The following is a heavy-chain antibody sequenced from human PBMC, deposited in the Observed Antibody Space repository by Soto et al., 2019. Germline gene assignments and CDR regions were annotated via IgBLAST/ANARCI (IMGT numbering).Heavy chain of an antibody. V-gene: IGHV1-46*01. CDR1: GYTFTGSY. CDR3: ARADVPNYYDSSGYSKALDY. CDR2: INPSGGST. J-gene: IGHJ4*02. Sequence: ASVKVSCKASGYTFTGSYMHWVRQAPGQGLEWMGIINPSGGSTSYAQKFQGRVTMTRDTSTSTVYMELSSLRSEDTAVYYCARADVPNYYDSSGYSKALDYWGQGTLVTVSS. D-gene: IGHD3-22*01.